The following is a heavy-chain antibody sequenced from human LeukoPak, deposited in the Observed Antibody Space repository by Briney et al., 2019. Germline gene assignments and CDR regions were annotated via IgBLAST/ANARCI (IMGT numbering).Heavy chain of an antibody. D-gene: IGHD6-19*01. Sequence: SETLSLTCTVSGGSIISSSYYWGWIRQPPGKGLEWIGSIYYSGSTHYSPSLKSRVTISVDTSKNQFSLKLSSVTAADTAVYYCASLYSSGWSGYYYYMDVWGKGTTVTVSS. CDR3: ASLYSSGWSGYYYYMDV. V-gene: IGHV4-39*01. J-gene: IGHJ6*03. CDR1: GGSIISSSYY. CDR2: IYYSGST.